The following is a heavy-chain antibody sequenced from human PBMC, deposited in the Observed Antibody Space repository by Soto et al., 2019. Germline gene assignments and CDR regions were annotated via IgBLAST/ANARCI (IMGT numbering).Heavy chain of an antibody. V-gene: IGHV3-23*01. D-gene: IGHD3-22*01. Sequence: GGSLRLSCAASGLTFSSYAMSWVRQAPGKGLEWVSAISGSGGSTYYADSVKGRFTISRDNSNNTLYLQMNSLRVEDTAVYYCAKGYYYDSSGYDYWGQGTLVTV. CDR3: AKGYYYDSSGYDY. CDR1: GLTFSSYA. J-gene: IGHJ4*02. CDR2: ISGSGGST.